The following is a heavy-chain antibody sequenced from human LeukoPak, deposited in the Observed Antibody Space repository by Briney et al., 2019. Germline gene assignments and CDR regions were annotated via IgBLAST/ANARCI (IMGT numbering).Heavy chain of an antibody. CDR3: ARDPQLWFSSYFDY. D-gene: IGHD5-18*01. CDR2: ISYDGSNK. J-gene: IGHJ4*02. CDR1: GFTFSSYA. Sequence: QPGGSLRLSCAASGFTFSSYAVHWVRQAPGKGLEWVAVISYDGSNKYYADSVKGRFTISRDNSKNTLYLQMNSLRAEDTAVYYCARDPQLWFSSYFDYWGQGTLVTVSS. V-gene: IGHV3-30-3*01.